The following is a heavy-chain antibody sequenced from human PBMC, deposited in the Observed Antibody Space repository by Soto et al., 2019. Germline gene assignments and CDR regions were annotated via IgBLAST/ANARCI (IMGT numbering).Heavy chain of an antibody. CDR3: AHNWDCSGGTFYSYYSYDVAV. CDR2: ISGSGVNT. V-gene: IGHV3-23*01. CDR1: GFTFTIYP. D-gene: IGHD2-15*01. Sequence: EVQLLESGGGVVQPGGSLRLSCAASGFTFTIYPMSWFRQAPGKGLEWVSGISGSGVNTYYADSVKGRFTISRDNSKNTLYLPKTSRRAEDTAVYYCAHNWDCSGGTFYSYYSYDVAVWGQGTTVTVSS. J-gene: IGHJ6*02.